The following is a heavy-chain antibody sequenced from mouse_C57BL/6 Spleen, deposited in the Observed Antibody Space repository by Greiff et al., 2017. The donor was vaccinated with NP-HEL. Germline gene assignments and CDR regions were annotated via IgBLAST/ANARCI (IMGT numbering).Heavy chain of an antibody. CDR3: ARQSPSYYSSYYFDY. J-gene: IGHJ2*01. V-gene: IGHV5-12*01. D-gene: IGHD2-12*01. CDR1: GFPFSDYY. CDR2: ISNGGGST. Sequence: EVKLMESGGGLVQPGGSLKLSCAASGFPFSDYYMYWVRQTPEKRLEWVAYISNGGGSTYYPDTVKCRFTISRDNAKNTLYLQMSRLKSEDTAMYYCARQSPSYYSSYYFDYWGQGTTLTVSS.